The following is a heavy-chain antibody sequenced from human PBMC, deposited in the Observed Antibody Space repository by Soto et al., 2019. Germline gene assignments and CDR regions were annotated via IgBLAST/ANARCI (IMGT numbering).Heavy chain of an antibody. CDR2: IYYSGST. CDR1: GGSISSSSYY. Sequence: PSETLSLTCTVSGGSISSSSYYWGWIRQPPGKGLEWIGSIYYSGSTYYNPSLKSRVTISVDTSKNQFSLKLSSVTAADTAVYYCARPRGDYGSGMGHWFDPWGQGTLVTVSS. J-gene: IGHJ5*02. V-gene: IGHV4-39*01. CDR3: ARPRGDYGSGMGHWFDP. D-gene: IGHD3-10*01.